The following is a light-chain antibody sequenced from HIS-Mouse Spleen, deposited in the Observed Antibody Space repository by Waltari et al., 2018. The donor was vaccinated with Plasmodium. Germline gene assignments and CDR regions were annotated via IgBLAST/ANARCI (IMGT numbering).Light chain of an antibody. CDR2: LGS. Sequence: DIVMTQSPLSLPVTPGEPPSISCRSSQSLLHSNGYNYLDWYLQKPGQSPQLLIYLGSNRASGVPDRFSGSGSGTDFTLKISRVEAEDVGVYYCMQALQTPRYTFGQGTKLEIK. V-gene: IGKV2-28*01. CDR3: MQALQTPRYT. J-gene: IGKJ2*01. CDR1: QSLLHSNGYNY.